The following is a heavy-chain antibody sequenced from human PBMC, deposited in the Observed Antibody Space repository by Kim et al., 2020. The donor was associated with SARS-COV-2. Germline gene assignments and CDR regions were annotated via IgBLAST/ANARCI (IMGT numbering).Heavy chain of an antibody. D-gene: IGHD4-17*01. CDR3: AKDQQTAATEVSDDYGDYVGDYYYYYGMDV. Sequence: GGSLRLSCAASGFTFSSYAMSWVRQAPGKGLEWVSAISGSGGSTYYADSVKGRFTISRDNSKNTLYLQMNSLRAEDTAVYYCAKDQQTAATEVSDDYGDYVGDYYYYYGMDVWGQGTTVTVSS. CDR1: GFTFSSYA. J-gene: IGHJ6*02. V-gene: IGHV3-23*01. CDR2: ISGSGGST.